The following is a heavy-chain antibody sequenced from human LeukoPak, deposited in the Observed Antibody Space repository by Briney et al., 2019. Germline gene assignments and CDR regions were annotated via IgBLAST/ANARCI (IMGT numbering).Heavy chain of an antibody. D-gene: IGHD2-2*02. CDR2: INPNSGGT. Sequence: GASVKVSCKASGYTFTGYYMHWVRQAPGQGLEWMGWINPNSGGTNYAQKFQGRVTMTRDTSISTAYMELSRLRSDDTAVYYCARDHSGYCSSTSCYTGDYWGQGTLVTVSS. J-gene: IGHJ4*02. V-gene: IGHV1-2*02. CDR3: ARDHSGYCSSTSCYTGDY. CDR1: GYTFTGYY.